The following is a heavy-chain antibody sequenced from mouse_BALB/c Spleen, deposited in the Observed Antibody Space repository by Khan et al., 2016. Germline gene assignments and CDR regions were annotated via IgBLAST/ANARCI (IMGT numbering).Heavy chain of an antibody. Sequence: EVELVESGGDLVKPGGSLKLSCAASGLTCSSYAMSCVRQTPENRLEWVASITSGYNTYYSDSVKGRFTISRENARNLLYLQMSSLRAEDTDMDSCTRIYDYILDYWGQVTTLTVSS. J-gene: IGHJ2*01. V-gene: IGHV5-6-5*01. CDR2: ITSGYNT. D-gene: IGHD2-4*01. CDR1: GLTCSSYA. CDR3: TRIYDYILDY.